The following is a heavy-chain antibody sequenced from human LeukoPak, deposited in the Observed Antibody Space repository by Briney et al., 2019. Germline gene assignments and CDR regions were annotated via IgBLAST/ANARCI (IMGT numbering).Heavy chain of an antibody. Sequence: PGRSLRLSCAASGFTFSSYGMHWVRQAPGTGLEWVAVISYDGSNKYYADSVKGRFTISRDNSKNTLYLQMNSLRAEDTAVYYCAKGILLDYGDSSFDYWGQGTLVTVSS. CDR2: ISYDGSNK. V-gene: IGHV3-30*18. CDR3: AKGILLDYGDSSFDY. D-gene: IGHD4-17*01. J-gene: IGHJ4*02. CDR1: GFTFSSYG.